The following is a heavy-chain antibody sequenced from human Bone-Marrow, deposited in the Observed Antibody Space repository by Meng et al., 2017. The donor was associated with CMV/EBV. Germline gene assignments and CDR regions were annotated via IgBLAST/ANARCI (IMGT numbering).Heavy chain of an antibody. J-gene: IGHJ3*02. CDR3: TSEWFYALDT. CDR2: IKRKTDGGTT. Sequence: GESLKISCAASGFSFSDAWMSWVRQAPGKGLEWVGRIKRKTDGGTTEYPALVKGRFTISRDDSKHAVFLQMNSLKTEDTAVYYCTSEWFYALDTWGQGTTVIVSS. D-gene: IGHD3-22*01. CDR1: GFSFSDAW. V-gene: IGHV3-15*01.